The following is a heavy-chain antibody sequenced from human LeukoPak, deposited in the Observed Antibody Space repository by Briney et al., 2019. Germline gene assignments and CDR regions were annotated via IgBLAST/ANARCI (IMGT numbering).Heavy chain of an antibody. Sequence: QSGGSLRLSCAASGFTFSSYAMSWVRQAPGKGLEWVSVIYSGGSTYYADSVKGRFTISRDNSKNTLYLQMNSLRAEDTAVYYCARPSAGRTDAFDIWGQGTMVTVSS. CDR1: GFTFSSYA. J-gene: IGHJ3*02. CDR2: IYSGGST. CDR3: ARPSAGRTDAFDI. D-gene: IGHD3-10*01. V-gene: IGHV3-66*04.